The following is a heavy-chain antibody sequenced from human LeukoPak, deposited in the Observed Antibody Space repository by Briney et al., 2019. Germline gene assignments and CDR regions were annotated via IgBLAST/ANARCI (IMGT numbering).Heavy chain of an antibody. CDR1: GGSISSGGYY. Sequence: SQTLSLTCTVSGGSISSGGYYWSWIRQPPGKGLEWIGYIYHSGSTYYNPSLKSRVTISVDRSKNQFSLKLSSVTAADTAVYYCARVGAARAFDNWGQGTMVTVSS. CDR2: IYHSGST. J-gene: IGHJ3*02. D-gene: IGHD1-26*01. CDR3: ARVGAARAFDN. V-gene: IGHV4-30-2*01.